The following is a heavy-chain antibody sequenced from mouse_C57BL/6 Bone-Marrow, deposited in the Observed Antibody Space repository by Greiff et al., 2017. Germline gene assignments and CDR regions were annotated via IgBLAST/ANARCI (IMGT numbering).Heavy chain of an antibody. CDR1: GYTFTNYW. Sequence: QVQLQQSGAELVRPGTSVKMSCKASGYTFTNYWIGWAKQRPGHGLEWIGDIYPGGGYTNYNEKFKGKATLTADKSSSTAYMQFSSLTSEDSAIYYCARYYYYGSNYFDYWGQGTTLTVSS. CDR2: IYPGGGYT. V-gene: IGHV1-63*01. J-gene: IGHJ2*01. D-gene: IGHD1-1*01. CDR3: ARYYYYGSNYFDY.